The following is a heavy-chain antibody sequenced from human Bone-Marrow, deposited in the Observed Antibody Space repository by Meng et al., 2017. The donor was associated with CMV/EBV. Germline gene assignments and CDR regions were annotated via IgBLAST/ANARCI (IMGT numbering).Heavy chain of an antibody. CDR3: ARDTERLRIDY. D-gene: IGHD4-17*01. V-gene: IGHV4-34*01. CDR2: INHSGST. Sequence: SETLSLTCAVYGGSFSGYYWSWIRQPPGKGLEWIGEINHSGSTNYNPSLKSRVTISVDTSKNQFSLKLSSVTAADTAVYYCARDTERLRIDYWGQGTRVTVYS. J-gene: IGHJ4*02. CDR1: GGSFSGYY.